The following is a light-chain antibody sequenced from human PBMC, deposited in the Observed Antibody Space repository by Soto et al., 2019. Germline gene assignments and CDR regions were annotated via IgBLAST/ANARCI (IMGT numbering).Light chain of an antibody. V-gene: IGKV1-5*01. CDR3: QQYNSYSWT. Sequence: DIQMTQSPSTLSASVGDRVTITCRASQSITIWLAWYQQKPGKASKLLIFDASSLESGVPSRFSGSGSGTEFTLTISSLQPDDFATYYCQQYNSYSWTFGQGTKVDIK. CDR2: DAS. J-gene: IGKJ1*01. CDR1: QSITIW.